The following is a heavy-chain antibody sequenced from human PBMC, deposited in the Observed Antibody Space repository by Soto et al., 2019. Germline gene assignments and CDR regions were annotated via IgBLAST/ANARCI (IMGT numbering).Heavy chain of an antibody. D-gene: IGHD3-10*01. CDR2: INAGNGNT. CDR3: ARALGGSGSYSDY. Sequence: QVQLVQSGAEVKKPGASVKVSCKASGYTFTSYAMHWVRQAPGQRLEWMGWINAGNGNTKYSQKFQGRVTITRDTYASTAYMELSSLRSEDTAVYYCARALGGSGSYSDYWGQGTLVTVSS. J-gene: IGHJ4*02. CDR1: GYTFTSYA. V-gene: IGHV1-3*01.